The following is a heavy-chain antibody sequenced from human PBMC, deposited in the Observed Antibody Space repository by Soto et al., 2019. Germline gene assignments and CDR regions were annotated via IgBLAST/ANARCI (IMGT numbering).Heavy chain of an antibody. CDR3: ARVGSITIFGVVGPYLNWFDP. CDR2: IIPIFGTA. D-gene: IGHD3-3*01. Sequence: SVKVSCKASGGTFSSYAISWVRQAPGQGLEWMGGIIPIFGTANYAQKFQGRVTITADESTGTAYMELSSLRSEDTAVYYCARVGSITIFGVVGPYLNWFDPWGQGTLVTGSS. CDR1: GGTFSSYA. V-gene: IGHV1-69*13. J-gene: IGHJ5*02.